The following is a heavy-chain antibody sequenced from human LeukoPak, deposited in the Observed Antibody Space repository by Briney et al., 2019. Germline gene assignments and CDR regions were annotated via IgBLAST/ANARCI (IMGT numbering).Heavy chain of an antibody. Sequence: GGSLRLSCAASGFTFSDYAMHWVRQAPGKGLEWVAVISKDGSDKYYPGSVRGRFTISRDNAKNSLYLQINSLRAEDTAVYYCARSSYSSSSSVWGQGTMVTVSS. V-gene: IGHV3-30-3*01. CDR3: ARSSYSSSSSV. J-gene: IGHJ3*01. D-gene: IGHD6-6*01. CDR2: ISKDGSDK. CDR1: GFTFSDYA.